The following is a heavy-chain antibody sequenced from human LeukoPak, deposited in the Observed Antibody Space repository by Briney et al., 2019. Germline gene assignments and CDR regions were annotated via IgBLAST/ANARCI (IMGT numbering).Heavy chain of an antibody. Sequence: PSETLSLTCAAYGGSFSGYYWSWIRQPPGKGLEWIGEINHSGSTNYNPSLKSRVTISVDTSKNQFSLKLSSVTAADTAVYYCARLSGYYYYFDYWGQGTLVTVSS. CDR2: INHSGST. V-gene: IGHV4-34*01. CDR1: GGSFSGYY. J-gene: IGHJ4*02. CDR3: ARLSGYYYYFDY. D-gene: IGHD3-22*01.